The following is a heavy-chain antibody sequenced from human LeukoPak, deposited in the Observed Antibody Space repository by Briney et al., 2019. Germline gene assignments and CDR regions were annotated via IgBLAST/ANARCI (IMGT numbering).Heavy chain of an antibody. V-gene: IGHV4-59*01. CDR3: ARSTGLTNCFDP. Sequence: PSETLSLTCTVSGGSINTYDWTWIRQPPGKELEWIGYIYHSGNTNYNPSLKSRVTMSADTSKNQLSLKLTSVTAADTAVYYCARSTGLTNCFDPWGQGALVTVSS. J-gene: IGHJ5*02. D-gene: IGHD7-27*01. CDR1: GGSINTYD. CDR2: IYHSGNT.